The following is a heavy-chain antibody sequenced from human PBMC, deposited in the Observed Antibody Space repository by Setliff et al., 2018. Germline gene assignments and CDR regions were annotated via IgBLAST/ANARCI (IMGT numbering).Heavy chain of an antibody. V-gene: IGHV3-64*02. D-gene: IGHD1-26*01. CDR3: ATWNGRSSDY. Sequence: GGSLRLSCAASGFTFSSSAMRWVRQAPGKGLQYVSAISSDGVRTYYVDSVKGRFTISRDNYKNTLNLQMGSLRAEDMAIYYCATWNGRSSDYWGQGTLVTVSS. J-gene: IGHJ4*02. CDR2: ISSDGVRT. CDR1: GFTFSSSA.